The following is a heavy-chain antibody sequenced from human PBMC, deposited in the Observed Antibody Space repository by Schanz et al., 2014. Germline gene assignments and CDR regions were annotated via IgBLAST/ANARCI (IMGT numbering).Heavy chain of an antibody. CDR2: IYASGAT. J-gene: IGHJ4*02. V-gene: IGHV3-23*05. CDR1: GFTFSTYA. CDR3: ARPRFDYGEVDY. D-gene: IGHD4-17*01. Sequence: EVQLVESGGGLVQPGGSLRLSCAASGFTFSTYAMSWVRQAPGKGLEWVSTIYASGATYYADSLRGRFTISRDRFQNTLYLRMSSLRAEDTSVYYCARPRFDYGEVDYWGQGTLVTVSS.